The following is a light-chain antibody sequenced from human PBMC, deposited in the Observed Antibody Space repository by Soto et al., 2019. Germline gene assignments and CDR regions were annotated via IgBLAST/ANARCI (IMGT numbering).Light chain of an antibody. CDR2: KDS. J-gene: IGLJ1*01. CDR3: GSWDSSLSAYV. Sequence: SYELTQPSSVSVSPGQTARITCSGDVLTKKYAQWFQQKPGQAPVLVIYKDSERPSGIPERFSGSSSGTTVTLTISGAQVEDEAGYYCGSWDSSLSAYVFGPGTKLIVL. CDR1: VLTKKY. V-gene: IGLV3-27*01.